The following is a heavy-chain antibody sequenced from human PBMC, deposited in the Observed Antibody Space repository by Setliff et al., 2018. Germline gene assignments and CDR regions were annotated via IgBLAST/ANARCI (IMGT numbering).Heavy chain of an antibody. CDR3: ARAYGISWSAVDY. J-gene: IGHJ4*02. CDR1: GYTFTGYA. V-gene: IGHV7-4-1*02. Sequence: ASVKVSCKASGYTFTGYAMKWVRQAPGKGLEWMGWINTNTGNPTYAQGFTGRFVFSLETSVSTAYLQINSLKAADTAIYYCARAYGISWSAVDYWGQGTVVTVSS. D-gene: IGHD6-13*01. CDR2: INTNTGNP.